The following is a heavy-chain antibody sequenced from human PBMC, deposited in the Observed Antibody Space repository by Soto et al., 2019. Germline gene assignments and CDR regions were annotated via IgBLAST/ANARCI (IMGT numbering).Heavy chain of an antibody. V-gene: IGHV1-3*01. CDR3: ARNPKFYQELSGYNYY. Sequence: ASVKVACKASGYTFTNYAIHWVRQAPGQRLEWMGWISAVNGNTKYSQRFQGRVTITTDTSASTAYMELRSLRSEDTAVYYCARNPKFYQELSGYNYYWGQGTLVTVSS. CDR2: ISAVNGNT. CDR1: GYTFTNYA. D-gene: IGHD1-1*01. J-gene: IGHJ4*02.